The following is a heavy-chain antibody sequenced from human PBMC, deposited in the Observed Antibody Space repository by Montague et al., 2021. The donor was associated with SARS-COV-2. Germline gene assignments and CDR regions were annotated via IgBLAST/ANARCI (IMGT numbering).Heavy chain of an antibody. CDR2: IAGSSDSTGDGT. V-gene: IGHV3-23*01. CDR1: GFSIRNYA. Sequence: SLRLSCAASGFSIRNYAMSWVRQAPGRGLEWVSAIAGSSDSTGDGTYYADSVRGRFTISRDNSKHTLYLQMNSLRAEDTAVYYCAKEGSRIQLWLNPGDSGLDVWGQGTTVSVS. CDR3: AKEGSRIQLWLNPGDSGLDV. D-gene: IGHD5-18*01. J-gene: IGHJ6*02.